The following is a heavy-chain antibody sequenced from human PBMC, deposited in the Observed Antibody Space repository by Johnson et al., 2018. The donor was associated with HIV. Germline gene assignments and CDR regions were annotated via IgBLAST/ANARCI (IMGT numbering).Heavy chain of an antibody. CDR2: IKPDGSAE. CDR3: ARDPYMRAFDI. V-gene: IGHV3-7*05. Sequence: VQLVESGGGLVQPGGSLRLSCAASGFTFSNSWMTWFRKAPEKGLEWMAEIKPDGSAEYYVDSVKGRFTISRDNAKNSLYLHMNSLRADDTAIYYCARDPYMRAFDIWGQGTMVTVSS. J-gene: IGHJ3*02. CDR1: GFTFSNSW. D-gene: IGHD1-14*01.